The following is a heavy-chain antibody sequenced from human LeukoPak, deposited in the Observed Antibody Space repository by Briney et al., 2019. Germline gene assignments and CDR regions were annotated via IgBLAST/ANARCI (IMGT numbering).Heavy chain of an antibody. CDR3: ARWGSSGFDY. V-gene: IGHV4-59*08. Sequence: SETLSLTCTVSGGSISSYYWSWIRQPPGKGLEWIGYIYYSGSTNYNPSLKSRVTISVDTSKNQFSLQLSSVTAADTAVYYCARWGSSGFDYWGQGTLVAVSS. D-gene: IGHD6-6*01. CDR2: IYYSGST. J-gene: IGHJ4*02. CDR1: GGSISSYY.